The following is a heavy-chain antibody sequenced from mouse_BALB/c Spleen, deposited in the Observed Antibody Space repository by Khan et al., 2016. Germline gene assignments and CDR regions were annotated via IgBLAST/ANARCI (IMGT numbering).Heavy chain of an antibody. CDR3: AGGTPLAY. J-gene: IGHJ3*01. V-gene: IGHV1-80*01. D-gene: IGHD2-14*01. CDR1: GYAFSSYW. Sequence: QVQLQQPGAELVRPGSSVKISCKASGYAFSSYWMNWVKQRPGQGLEWIGQIYPGDGDTHYNGKFKGKATLTADKSSSTAYMQLSRLTSGDCAVYFWAGGTPLAYWGQGTLVTVSA. CDR2: IYPGDGDT.